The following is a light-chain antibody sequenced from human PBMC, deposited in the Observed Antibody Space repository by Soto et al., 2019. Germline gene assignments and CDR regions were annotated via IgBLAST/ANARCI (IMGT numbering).Light chain of an antibody. V-gene: IGKV3-15*01. CDR3: QQYNNWPSWT. Sequence: IVMTQSPATLSVSPGERATLSGRASQSVNTNFAWYQQKPGQAPRLLIYGASTRATGIPARFSGSGSGTEFTLTISSLQSEDFAVYYCQQYNNWPSWTFGLGTKVDIK. CDR2: GAS. CDR1: QSVNTN. J-gene: IGKJ1*01.